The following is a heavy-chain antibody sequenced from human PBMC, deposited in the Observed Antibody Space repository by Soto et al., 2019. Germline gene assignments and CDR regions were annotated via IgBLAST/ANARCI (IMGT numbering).Heavy chain of an antibody. J-gene: IGHJ4*02. D-gene: IGHD6-13*01. CDR2: IYYSGST. V-gene: IGHV4-39*01. Sequence: SETLSLTCTVSGCSISSSSYYWGWIRQPPGKGLEWIGSIYYSGSTYYNPSLKSRVTISVDTSKNQFSLKLSSVTAADTAVYYCARTPGTEWYFDYWGQGTLVTVSS. CDR1: GCSISSSSYY. CDR3: ARTPGTEWYFDY.